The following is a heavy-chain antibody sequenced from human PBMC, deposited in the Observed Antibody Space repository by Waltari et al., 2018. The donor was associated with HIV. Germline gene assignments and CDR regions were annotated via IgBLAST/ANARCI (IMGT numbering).Heavy chain of an antibody. CDR1: QFLFSYYW. V-gene: IGHV3-7*04. D-gene: IGHD6-19*01. Sequence: VQLVESGGGLVQPGGSLPLSCPASQFLFSYYWFTWVRQAPGKGLEWVADISSDGNEDFYSDSLKGRFVISRDNVKNSLFLQLSHLRVDDTAVYYCARGAVYSSGPYDAFDVWGQGTLVTVSS. J-gene: IGHJ3*01. CDR2: ISSDGNED. CDR3: ARGAVYSSGPYDAFDV.